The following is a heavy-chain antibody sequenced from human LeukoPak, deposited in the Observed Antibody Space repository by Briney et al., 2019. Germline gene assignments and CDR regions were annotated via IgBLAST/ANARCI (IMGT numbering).Heavy chain of an antibody. CDR1: GYTFTSYD. CDR2: MNLKSGNT. V-gene: IGHV1-8*01. J-gene: IGHJ4*02. Sequence: AAVKVSCKASGYTFTSYDINWVRQATGQGREWMGWMNLKSGNTGHAQKFQGRVTMTRDTSISTAYMELSSLTSDDTAVYYCARAYGDLDYWGQGTLVTVSS. CDR3: ARAYGDLDY. D-gene: IGHD4-17*01.